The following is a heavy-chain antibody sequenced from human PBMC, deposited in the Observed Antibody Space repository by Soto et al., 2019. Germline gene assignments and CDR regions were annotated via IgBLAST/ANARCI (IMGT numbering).Heavy chain of an antibody. CDR3: ARERYSYGFDY. V-gene: IGHV3-53*01. CDR1: GFAVGGFY. Sequence: PGGSLRLSCAASGFAVGGFYMNWVRQAPGKGLEWVAVMFTTGTTYYADSVKGRFTISRDDSKNTLYLQMNSLRAEDTAVYYCARERYSYGFDYWGQGTVVTVYS. CDR2: MFTTGTT. D-gene: IGHD5-18*01. J-gene: IGHJ4*02.